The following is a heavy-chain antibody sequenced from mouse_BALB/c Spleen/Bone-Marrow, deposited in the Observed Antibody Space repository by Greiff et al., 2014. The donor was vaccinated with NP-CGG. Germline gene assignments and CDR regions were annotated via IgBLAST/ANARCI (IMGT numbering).Heavy chain of an antibody. Sequence: LEWIGAIYPGNSDTSYNQKFKGKAKLTAVTSTSTAYMELSSLTNEDSAVYYSTREGTYYGKWAMDYWGQGTSVTVSS. CDR3: TREGTYYGKWAMDY. J-gene: IGHJ4*01. D-gene: IGHD2-1*01. V-gene: IGHV1-5*01. CDR2: IYPGNSDT.